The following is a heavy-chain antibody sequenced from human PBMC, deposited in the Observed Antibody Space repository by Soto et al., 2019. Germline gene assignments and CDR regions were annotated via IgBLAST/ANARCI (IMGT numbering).Heavy chain of an antibody. CDR2: IHSDGSST. Sequence: EVQLVESGGGLVQPGGSLRLSCVASEFTFSYYWMQWVRQVPGKGLVWVSRIHSDGSSTTYADSVMGRFTISRDNAKNTLYLQMARLRAEDTAVYYCARGDVGAFDLWGQGTMVTVSS. J-gene: IGHJ3*01. CDR3: ARGDVGAFDL. V-gene: IGHV3-74*03. D-gene: IGHD1-26*01. CDR1: EFTFSYYW.